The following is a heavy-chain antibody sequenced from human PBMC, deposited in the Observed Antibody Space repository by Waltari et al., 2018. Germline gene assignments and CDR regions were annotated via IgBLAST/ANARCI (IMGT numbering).Heavy chain of an antibody. V-gene: IGHV3-7*01. CDR3: VRDQWFAFDI. D-gene: IGHD3-22*01. CDR2: IMTDGREE. CDR1: GLNISNYW. J-gene: IGHJ3*02. Sequence: EVRLVESGGGLVQPGGCLRLCVAAVGLNISNYWMSWVRQAPGKGPEWVANIMTDGREEYYVDSVRGRFTISRDNAKNSLYLQMNSLRPEDTAVYYCVRDQWFAFDIWGQGTMVTVSS.